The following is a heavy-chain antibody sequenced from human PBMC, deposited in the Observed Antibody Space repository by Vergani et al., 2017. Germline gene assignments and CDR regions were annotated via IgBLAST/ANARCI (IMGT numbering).Heavy chain of an antibody. CDR2: IRSKANSYAT. CDR1: GFTFSGSA. J-gene: IGHJ4*02. CDR3: TSYFYCSGGSCNY. V-gene: IGHV3-73*02. Sequence: EVQLVESGGGLVQPGGSLRLSCAASGFTFSGSAMHWVRQASGKGLEWVGRIRSKANSYATAYAASVKGRFTISRDDSKNTAYLQMNSLKTEDTAVYYCTSYFYCSGGSCNYWGQGTLVTVSS. D-gene: IGHD2-15*01.